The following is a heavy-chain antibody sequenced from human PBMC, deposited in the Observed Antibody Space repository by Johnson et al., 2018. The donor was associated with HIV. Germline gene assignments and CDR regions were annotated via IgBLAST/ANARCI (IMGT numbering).Heavy chain of an antibody. Sequence: VQLVESGGGLVQPGGSLRLSFAASGFTFSSYWMSWVRQAPGKGLEWVANIKQDGSEKYYVDSVKGRFTISRDNAKNSLYLQMNSLRAEDTAVYYCARTRLELSCGYPAAFYFWGQRTMVTLSS. J-gene: IGHJ3*01. CDR3: ARTRLELSCGYPAAFYF. D-gene: IGHD3-22*01. CDR1: GFTFSSYW. V-gene: IGHV3-7*01. CDR2: IKQDGSEK.